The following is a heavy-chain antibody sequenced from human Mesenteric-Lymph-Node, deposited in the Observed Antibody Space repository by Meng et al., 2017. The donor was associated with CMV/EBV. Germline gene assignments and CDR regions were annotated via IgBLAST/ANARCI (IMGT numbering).Heavy chain of an antibody. V-gene: IGHV3-48*03. CDR1: GFTFSTYE. Sequence: GGSLRLSCAASGFTFSTYEMKWVRQAPGKGLEWVSYINGRASIIYYADSVKGRFTISRDNAKNSLYLQMNSLRAEDTAVYYCARGDWNYNDYYYYGMDVWGQGTTVTVSS. D-gene: IGHD1-7*01. CDR3: ARGDWNYNDYYYYGMDV. CDR2: INGRASII. J-gene: IGHJ6*02.